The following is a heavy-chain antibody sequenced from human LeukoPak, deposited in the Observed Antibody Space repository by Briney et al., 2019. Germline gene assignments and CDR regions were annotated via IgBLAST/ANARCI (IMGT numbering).Heavy chain of an antibody. Sequence: GESLRLSCAASGFPFSTYWMSWVRQAPGKGLEWVANIKQDGSEKHYVDSVKGRFTVSRDNAKNSLYLQMSSLRAEDTAVYYCARDSVIYGYRGQGTLVTVSS. J-gene: IGHJ4*02. CDR1: GFPFSTYW. CDR2: IKQDGSEK. D-gene: IGHD3/OR15-3a*01. V-gene: IGHV3-7*01. CDR3: ARDSVIYGY.